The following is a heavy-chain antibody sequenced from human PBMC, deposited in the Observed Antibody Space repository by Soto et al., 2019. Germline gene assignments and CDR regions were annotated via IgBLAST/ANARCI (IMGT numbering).Heavy chain of an antibody. J-gene: IGHJ4*02. Sequence: QLVESGGGMVPPGKSLRLSCTGSGFNFGNFAVHWVRQTPVKGLEWVAVISSHGRHQYYSDSVKGRFTISRDNSNNTEHLQLSSLRLEDTAVYYCAKDLGSSGWEYFDHWGQGTLVTVSS. CDR3: AKDLGSSGWEYFDH. D-gene: IGHD6-19*01. CDR1: GFNFGNFA. CDR2: ISSHGRHQ. V-gene: IGHV3-30*18.